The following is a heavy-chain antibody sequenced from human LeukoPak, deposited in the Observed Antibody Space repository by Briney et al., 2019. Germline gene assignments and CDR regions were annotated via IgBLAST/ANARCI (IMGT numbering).Heavy chain of an antibody. Sequence: ASVKVSCTASGYTFTSYDINWVRQATGQGLEWMGWMNPNSGNTGYAQKFQGRVTITRNTYISTAYTELSSLRSEDTAVYYCARKALEPRWGYYYYYMDVWGKGTTVTVSS. J-gene: IGHJ6*03. CDR3: ARKALEPRWGYYYYYMDV. CDR2: MNPNSGNT. V-gene: IGHV1-8*03. D-gene: IGHD1-1*01. CDR1: GYTFTSYD.